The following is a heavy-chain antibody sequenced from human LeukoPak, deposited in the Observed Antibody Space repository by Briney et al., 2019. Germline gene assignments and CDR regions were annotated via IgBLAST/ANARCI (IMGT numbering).Heavy chain of an antibody. CDR1: GGTFSSYA. Sequence: ASVKVSCKASGGTFSSYAISWVRQAPGQGLEWMGGIIPIFGTANYAQKFQGRVTITADESTSTAYMELSSLRSEDTAVYYCARDSYYDSSGTDFDYWGQGTLVTVSS. CDR2: IIPIFGTA. V-gene: IGHV1-69*13. D-gene: IGHD3-22*01. J-gene: IGHJ4*02. CDR3: ARDSYYDSSGTDFDY.